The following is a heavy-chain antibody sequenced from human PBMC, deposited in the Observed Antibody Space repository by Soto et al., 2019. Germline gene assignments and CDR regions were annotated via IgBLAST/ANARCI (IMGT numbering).Heavy chain of an antibody. J-gene: IGHJ5*02. CDR2: IYSTGST. CDR1: GGSVSSGSDF. D-gene: IGHD2-8*01. CDR3: ARARRGVYNWFDP. Sequence: SETLSLTCTVSGGSVSSGSDFWSWIRQPPGKGLEWIGYIYSTGSTNYNPSLRSRVTISLDTSQNQFSLRLTSVTAADTAVYFCARARRGVYNWFDPWGQGTLVTVSS. V-gene: IGHV4-61*01.